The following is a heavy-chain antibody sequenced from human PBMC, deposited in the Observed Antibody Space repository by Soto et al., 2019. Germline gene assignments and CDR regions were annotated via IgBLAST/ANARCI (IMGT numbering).Heavy chain of an antibody. V-gene: IGHV1-18*01. CDR3: AREIYGSGTNNWFDP. D-gene: IGHD3-10*01. CDR1: GYTFTSYG. CDR2: ISAYNGNT. J-gene: IGHJ5*02. Sequence: ASVKVSCKASGYTFTSYGISWVRQAPGQGLEWMGWISAYNGNTNYAQKLQGRVTTTTDTSTSTAYMELRSLRSDDTAVYYCAREIYGSGTNNWFDPWGQGTLVTVSS.